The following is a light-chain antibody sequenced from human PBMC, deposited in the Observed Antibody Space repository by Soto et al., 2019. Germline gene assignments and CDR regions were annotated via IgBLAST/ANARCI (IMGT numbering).Light chain of an antibody. V-gene: IGKV3-20*01. Sequence: IVLTQSPGTLSLSPGERATLSCRARQSVSSSYLGWFQQKPGQAPRLLMYGASSRATGIPDRLSGSGSGTDFTLTISRLEAGDCAVYYCQQFGSLPYTVGQGTKVEIK. J-gene: IGKJ2*01. CDR2: GAS. CDR3: QQFGSLPYT. CDR1: QSVSSSY.